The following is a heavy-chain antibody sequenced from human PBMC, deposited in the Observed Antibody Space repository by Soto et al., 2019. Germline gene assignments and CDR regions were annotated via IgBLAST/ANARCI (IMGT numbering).Heavy chain of an antibody. D-gene: IGHD2-15*01. Sequence: QITLKESGPTLVKPTQTLTLTCTFSGFSLSTSGLGVAWIRQPPGKSLEWLALIYWDDDKRYWPSLETRLTITKDTSKNQVVLTMTNMDSVDTATYYCAYLPCSGGSCYWFSYSGMDVWGQGTTVTVSS. CDR3: AYLPCSGGSCYWFSYSGMDV. CDR1: GFSLSTSGLG. CDR2: IYWDDDK. V-gene: IGHV2-5*02. J-gene: IGHJ6*02.